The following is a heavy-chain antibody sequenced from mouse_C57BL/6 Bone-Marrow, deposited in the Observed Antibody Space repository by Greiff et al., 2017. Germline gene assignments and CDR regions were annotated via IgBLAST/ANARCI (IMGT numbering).Heavy chain of an antibody. CDR2: IYPGSGST. Sequence: VQLQQPGAELVKPGASVKMSCKASGYTFTSYWITWVKQRPGQGLEWIGDIYPGSGSTNYNEKFKSKATLTVDTSSSTAYRQLSSLTSEDSAVYYCARGYYGKLNFDYWGQGTTLTVSS. D-gene: IGHD2-1*01. J-gene: IGHJ2*01. CDR1: GYTFTSYW. V-gene: IGHV1-55*01. CDR3: ARGYYGKLNFDY.